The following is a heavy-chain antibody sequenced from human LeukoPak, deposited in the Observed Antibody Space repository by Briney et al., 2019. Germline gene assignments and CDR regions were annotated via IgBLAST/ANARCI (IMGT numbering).Heavy chain of an antibody. D-gene: IGHD3-3*01. CDR3: ARGHPDFWSGPDPTYMDV. Sequence: PGGSLRLSCAASGFTFSSYEMNWVRQAPGKGLEWVSYISSSGSTIYYADSVKGRFSISRDNAKNSLYLQMNSLRAEDTAVYYCARGHPDFWSGPDPTYMDVWGKGTTVTISS. J-gene: IGHJ6*03. CDR2: ISSSGSTI. CDR1: GFTFSSYE. V-gene: IGHV3-48*03.